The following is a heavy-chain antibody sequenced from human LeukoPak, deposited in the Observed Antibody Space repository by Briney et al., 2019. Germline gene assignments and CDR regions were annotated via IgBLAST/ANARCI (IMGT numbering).Heavy chain of an antibody. CDR3: ATSYYDILTGYRPLAY. J-gene: IGHJ4*02. D-gene: IGHD3-9*01. CDR2: IIPIFGTA. CDR1: GYTFTSYD. Sequence: SVKVSCKASGYTFTSYDINWVRQATGQGLEWMGGIIPIFGTANYAQKFQGRVTMTEDTSTDTAYMELSSLRSEDTAVYYCATSYYDILTGYRPLAYWGQGTLVTVSS. V-gene: IGHV1-69*06.